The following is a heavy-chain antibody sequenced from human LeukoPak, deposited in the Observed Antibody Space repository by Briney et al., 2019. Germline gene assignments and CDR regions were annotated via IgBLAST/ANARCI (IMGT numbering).Heavy chain of an antibody. CDR2: ISSSSSTI. CDR3: ARVEDCSSTSCYRFVYYYYGMDV. J-gene: IGHJ6*02. V-gene: IGHV3-48*02. CDR1: GFTFSSYS. D-gene: IGHD2-2*01. Sequence: GGSLRLSCAASGFTFSSYSMNWVRQAPGKGLEWVSYISSSSSTIYYADSVKGRFTISRDNAKKSLYLQMNSLRDEDTAVYYCARVEDCSSTSCYRFVYYYYGMDVWGQGTTVTVSS.